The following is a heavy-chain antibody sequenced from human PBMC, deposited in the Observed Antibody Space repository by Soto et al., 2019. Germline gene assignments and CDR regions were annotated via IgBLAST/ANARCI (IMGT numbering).Heavy chain of an antibody. J-gene: IGHJ6*03. Sequence: LSLTCAASGFTVSSNYMSWVRQAPGKGLEWVSVIYSGGSTYYADSVKGRFTISRDNSKNTLYLQMNSLRAEDTAVYYCARDRKAAPSEDYYYYYMDVWGKGTTVTVSS. V-gene: IGHV3-66*01. CDR2: IYSGGST. CDR1: GFTVSSNY. D-gene: IGHD6-6*01. CDR3: ARDRKAAPSEDYYYYYMDV.